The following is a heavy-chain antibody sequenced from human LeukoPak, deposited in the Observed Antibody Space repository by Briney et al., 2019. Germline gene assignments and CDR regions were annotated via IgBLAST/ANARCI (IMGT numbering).Heavy chain of an antibody. CDR3: AREGATYYYGSASPFDY. D-gene: IGHD3-10*01. V-gene: IGHV3-30*04. CDR1: GFTFSSYA. CDR2: ISYDGSNK. J-gene: IGHJ4*02. Sequence: PGGSLRLSCAASGFTFSSYAMHWVRQAPGKGLEWVAVISYDGSNKYYADSVKGRFTISRDNSKNTLYLQMNCLRAEDTAVYYCAREGATYYYGSASPFDYWGQGTLVTVSS.